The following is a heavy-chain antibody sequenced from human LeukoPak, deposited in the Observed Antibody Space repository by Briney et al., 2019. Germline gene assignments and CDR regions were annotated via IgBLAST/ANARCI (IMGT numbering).Heavy chain of an antibody. V-gene: IGHV4-59*01. J-gene: IGHJ5*02. D-gene: IGHD3-22*01. CDR1: GGSISSYY. CDR2: IYYSGST. CDR3: AREGAYYDSSGYKHNWFDP. Sequence: SETLSLTCTVSGGSISSYYWSWIRQPPGKGLEWIGYIYYSGSTNYNPSLKSRVTISVDTSKNQFSLKLSSVTAADTAVYYCAREGAYYDSSGYKHNWFDPWGQGTLVTVS.